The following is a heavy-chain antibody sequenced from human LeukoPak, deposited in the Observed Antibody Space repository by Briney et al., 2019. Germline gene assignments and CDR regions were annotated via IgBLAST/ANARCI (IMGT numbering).Heavy chain of an antibody. CDR3: AKPTSGSGSFLIDY. Sequence: PGGSLRLSCAASGFSFSNYGMHWVRQAPGKGLEWVAVIWDDGSYKYYADSVKGRFTISRDNSKNTLYLQMNSLRAEDTAVYYCAKPTSGSGSFLIDYWGQRTLVTVSS. CDR1: GFSFSNYG. V-gene: IGHV3-33*06. D-gene: IGHD1-26*01. J-gene: IGHJ4*02. CDR2: IWDDGSYK.